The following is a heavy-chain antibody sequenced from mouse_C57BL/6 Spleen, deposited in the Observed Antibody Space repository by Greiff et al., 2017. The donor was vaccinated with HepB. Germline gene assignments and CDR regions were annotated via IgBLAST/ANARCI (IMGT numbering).Heavy chain of an antibody. CDR2: IRSKSNNYAT. Sequence: EVQLQESGGGLVQPKGSLKLSCAASGFSFNTYAMNWVRQAPGKGLEWVARIRSKSNNYATYYADSVKDRFTISRDDSESMLYLQMNNLKTEDTAMYYCVRESVDYFDYWGQGTTLTVSS. D-gene: IGHD1-1*01. CDR1: GFSFNTYA. V-gene: IGHV10-1*01. CDR3: VRESVDYFDY. J-gene: IGHJ2*01.